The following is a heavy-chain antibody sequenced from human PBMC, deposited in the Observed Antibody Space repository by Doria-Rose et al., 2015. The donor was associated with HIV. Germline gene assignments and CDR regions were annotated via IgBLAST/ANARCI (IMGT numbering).Heavy chain of an antibody. CDR2: INVDNGNT. CDR3: AKDRVRVVQAATTLDF. V-gene: IGHV1-3*01. CDR1: GYTFTRYA. J-gene: IGHJ4*02. D-gene: IGHD2-2*01. Sequence: QVQLVQSGAEVKKPGASVRVSCKASGYTFTRYAMHWVRQAPGQRPEWMGWINVDNGNTEYSQTFQGRLTITRDTSASTAYMELSSLTSDDMAVYYCAKDRVRVVQAATTLDFWGQGTLVTVSS.